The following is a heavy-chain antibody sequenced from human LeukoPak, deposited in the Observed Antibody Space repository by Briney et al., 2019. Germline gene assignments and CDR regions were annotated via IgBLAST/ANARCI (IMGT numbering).Heavy chain of an antibody. CDR1: GFTFSSYA. V-gene: IGHV3-7*01. CDR2: IKQDGSEK. J-gene: IGHJ4*02. CDR3: ARDLGEQLVPDY. D-gene: IGHD6-6*01. Sequence: PGGSLRLSCAASGFTFSSYAMHWVRQAPGKGLEWVANIKQDGSEKYYVDSVKGRLTISRDNAKNSLYLQMNSLRAEDTAVYYCARDLGEQLVPDYWGQGTLVTVSS.